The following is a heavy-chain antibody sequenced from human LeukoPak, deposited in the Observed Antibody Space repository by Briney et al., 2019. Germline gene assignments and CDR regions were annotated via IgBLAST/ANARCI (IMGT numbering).Heavy chain of an antibody. D-gene: IGHD2-15*01. J-gene: IGHJ4*02. CDR3: ARTGYCSDGSCYREYYFDY. V-gene: IGHV4-59*01. Sequence: SETLSLTCTVSGGSISSYYWSWIRQPPGKGLEWIGYIYYSGSTNYNPSLKSRVTISVDTSKNQFSLKLSSVTAADTAVYYCARTGYCSDGSCYREYYFDYWGQGTLVTVSS. CDR1: GGSISSYY. CDR2: IYYSGST.